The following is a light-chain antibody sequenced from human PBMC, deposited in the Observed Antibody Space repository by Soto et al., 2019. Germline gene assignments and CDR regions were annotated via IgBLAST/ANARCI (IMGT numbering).Light chain of an antibody. J-gene: IGKJ3*01. Sequence: EIVLTQSPGTLSLSPGERATLSCRASQSLSSNYLAWYQQRPGQSPRLLVYGASSRATGIPDRFSGSGFGTDFALTISRLEPEDSAVYYCHQYDNAPFTFGPGTKVYIK. V-gene: IGKV3-20*01. CDR1: QSLSSNY. CDR3: HQYDNAPFT. CDR2: GAS.